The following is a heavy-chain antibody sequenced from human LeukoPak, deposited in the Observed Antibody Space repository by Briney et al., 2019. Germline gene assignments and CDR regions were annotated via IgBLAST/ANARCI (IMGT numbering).Heavy chain of an antibody. D-gene: IGHD6-25*01. CDR1: GFPFGNFW. J-gene: IGHJ5*02. V-gene: IGHV3-74*01. Sequence: PGGSLRLSCVVSGFPFGNFWMHWVRQVPGKGLAWVARMDTDGRTTDYADSVKGRFTISRDNARKTLYLQMRSLRADDTALYYCATDVTGSEDRWGQGTLVTVSS. CDR3: ATDVTGSEDR. CDR2: MDTDGRTT.